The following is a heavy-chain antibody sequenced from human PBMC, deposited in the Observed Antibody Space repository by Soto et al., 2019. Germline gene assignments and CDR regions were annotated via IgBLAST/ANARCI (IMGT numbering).Heavy chain of an antibody. D-gene: IGHD1-1*01. V-gene: IGHV3-53*01. CDR3: ATWHEREHAYDV. CDR2: LYDVDGS. J-gene: IGHJ3*01. Sequence: DVQLVESGGGLIQHGESLRLSCAAFGLTISGKKYVAWVCQAPGKGLEWVSGLYDVDGSFYADSVRGRFTTSSDSSKTTVYLQMNDLRPDDTAVYYCATWHEREHAYDVWGQGTTVTVSS. CDR1: GLTISGKKY.